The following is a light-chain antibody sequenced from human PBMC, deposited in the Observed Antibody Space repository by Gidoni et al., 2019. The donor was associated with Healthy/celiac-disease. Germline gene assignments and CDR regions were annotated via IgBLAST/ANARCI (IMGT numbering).Light chain of an antibody. CDR2: DAS. CDR1: RSISSW. J-gene: IGKJ1*01. V-gene: IGKV1-5*01. Sequence: DIQMTQSPSTLSASVGDRVTITCRASRSISSWLAWYQQKPGKAPKLLIYDASSLESGVPSRFSGSGSGTEFTLTISSLQPDDFATYYCQQYNSYSKTFXQXTKVEIK. CDR3: QQYNSYSKT.